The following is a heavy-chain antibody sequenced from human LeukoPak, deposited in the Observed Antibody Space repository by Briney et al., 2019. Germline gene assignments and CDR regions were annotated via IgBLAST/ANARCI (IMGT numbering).Heavy chain of an antibody. CDR1: GYAFTGYY. Sequence: ASVKVSCKASGYAFTGYYMHWVREAPGQGLEWMEWINPNSGGTNYAQKFQGRVTMTRDTSISTAYMELSRLRSDDTAAYYCARGCSGGSCYYYYYMDVWGKGTTVTVSS. J-gene: IGHJ6*03. CDR3: ARGCSGGSCYYYYYMDV. D-gene: IGHD2-15*01. V-gene: IGHV1-2*02. CDR2: INPNSGGT.